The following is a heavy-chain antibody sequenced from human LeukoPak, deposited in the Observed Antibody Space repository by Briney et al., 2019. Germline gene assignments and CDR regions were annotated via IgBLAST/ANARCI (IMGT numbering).Heavy chain of an antibody. J-gene: IGHJ4*02. CDR1: GYTFTSYD. CDR3: ATEGAWFGELLYNDY. V-gene: IGHV1-8*01. Sequence: ASVKVSCKASGYTFTSYDINWVRQATGQGLEWMGWMNPNSGNTGYAQKFQGRVTMTEDTSTDTAYMELSSLRSEDTAVYYCATEGAWFGELLYNDYWGQGTLVTVSS. CDR2: MNPNSGNT. D-gene: IGHD3-10*01.